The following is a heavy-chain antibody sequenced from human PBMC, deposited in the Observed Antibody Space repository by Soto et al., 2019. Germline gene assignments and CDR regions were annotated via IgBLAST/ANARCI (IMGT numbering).Heavy chain of an antibody. CDR2: INHSGDT. V-gene: IGHV4-34*01. J-gene: IGHJ3*01. CDR3: ASFVGVAARFDAFAL. D-gene: IGHD6-6*01. Sequence: PSETLSLTWAVSGGPFSYYYWNWIRQSPGKGLEWIGEINHSGDTNYNPSLKSRVTLSVDTSKSPFPLQLHSVSAADTATYFCASFVGVAARFDAFALWCQGTVVSVSS. CDR1: GGPFSYYY.